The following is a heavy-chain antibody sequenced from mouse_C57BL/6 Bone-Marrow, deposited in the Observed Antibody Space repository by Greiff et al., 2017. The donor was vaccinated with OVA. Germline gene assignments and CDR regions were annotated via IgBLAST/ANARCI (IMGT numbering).Heavy chain of an antibody. CDR3: ALITTVKDY. D-gene: IGHD1-1*01. V-gene: IGHV1-26*01. CDR2: INPNNGGT. CDR1: GYTFTDYY. Sequence: VQLQQSGPELVKPGASVKISCKASGYTFTDYYMNWVKQSHGKSLEWIGDINPNNGGTSYNQKFKGKATLTVDKSSSTAYMELRSLTSEDSAVYYCALITTVKDYWGQGTTLTVSS. J-gene: IGHJ2*01.